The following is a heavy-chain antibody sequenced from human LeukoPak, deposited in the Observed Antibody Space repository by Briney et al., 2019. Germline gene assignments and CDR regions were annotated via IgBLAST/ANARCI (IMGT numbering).Heavy chain of an antibody. Sequence: SATLSLTCTVSGGSISSSSYYWGWIRQPPGKGLEWIGSIYYSGSTYYNPSLKSRVTISVATSKNQFSLKLSSVTAAGTAVYYCARTPEGGWFDPWGQGTLVTVSS. CDR3: ARTPEGGWFDP. CDR1: GGSISSSSYY. CDR2: IYYSGST. J-gene: IGHJ5*02. V-gene: IGHV4-39*07.